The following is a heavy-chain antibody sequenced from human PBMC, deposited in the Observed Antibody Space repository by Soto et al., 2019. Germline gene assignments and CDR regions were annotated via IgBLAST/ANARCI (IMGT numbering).Heavy chain of an antibody. CDR3: AHGRSVGSTYYFEY. J-gene: IGHJ4*02. D-gene: IGHD2-2*03. V-gene: IGHV2-5*01. CDR1: GFSLSTGAVG. Sequence: QITLKESGPTLVKPTQTLTLTCTFSGFSLSTGAVGVGWIRQPPGEALEWLALVYYNDDIRYSPSLKDRLTITKDTSKNQVVLTLTNMELVDTATYFCAHGRSVGSTYYFEYWGQGTLVTVSS. CDR2: VYYNDDI.